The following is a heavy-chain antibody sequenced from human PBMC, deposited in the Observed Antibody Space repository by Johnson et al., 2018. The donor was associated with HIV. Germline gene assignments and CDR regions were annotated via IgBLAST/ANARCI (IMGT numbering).Heavy chain of an antibody. Sequence: QVQLVESGGGVVQPGGSLRLSCVASGFNFTNYGMHWVRQAPGKGLEWVAFTRYDGSHRNYADSVKGRFSISRDNSKNTLYLQMNSLRPEDTGLYYCAKDIASGYTNGGTLDIWGQGTMVTVSS. CDR3: AKDIASGYTNGGTLDI. D-gene: IGHD6-19*01. CDR1: GFNFTNYG. V-gene: IGHV3-30*02. J-gene: IGHJ3*02. CDR2: TRYDGSHR.